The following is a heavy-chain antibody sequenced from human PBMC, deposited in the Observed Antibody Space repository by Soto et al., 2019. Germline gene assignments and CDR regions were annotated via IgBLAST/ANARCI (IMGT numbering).Heavy chain of an antibody. CDR2: IYYSGST. CDR3: ARGSGYYYDSSTFQH. J-gene: IGHJ1*01. CDR1: GGSISSYY. D-gene: IGHD3-22*01. V-gene: IGHV4-59*01. Sequence: PSETLSLTCTVSGGSISSYYWSWIRQPPGKGLEWIGYIYYSGSTNYNPSLKSRVTISVDTSKNQFSLKLSSVTAADTAVYYCARGSGYYYDSSTFQHWGQGTLVTVSS.